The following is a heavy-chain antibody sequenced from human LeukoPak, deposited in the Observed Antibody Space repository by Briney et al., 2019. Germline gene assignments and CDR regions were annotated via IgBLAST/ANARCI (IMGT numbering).Heavy chain of an antibody. D-gene: IGHD6-19*01. J-gene: IGHJ3*02. Sequence: ASVKVSCKASGYTFTGYYMHWVRQAPGQGLEWRGWINPNSGGTNYAQKFQRRVTMTRDTSISTAYMELRRLRSDDTAVYYCAREGIGSGYNAFDIWGQGTMVTVSS. CDR1: GYTFTGYY. CDR2: INPNSGGT. CDR3: AREGIGSGYNAFDI. V-gene: IGHV1-2*02.